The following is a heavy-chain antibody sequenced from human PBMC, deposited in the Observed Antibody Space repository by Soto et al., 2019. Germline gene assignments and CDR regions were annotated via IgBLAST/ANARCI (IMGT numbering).Heavy chain of an antibody. D-gene: IGHD3-10*01. CDR2: ISGSGGST. CDR3: AKENYYGSGKYYDLDC. V-gene: IGHV3-23*01. CDR1: GFTFSSYA. Sequence: GGSLRLSCAAFGFTFSSYAMSWVRQAPGKGLEWVSAISGSGGSTYYADSVKGRFSISRDNSKNTLYLQMNSLRAEDTAVYYCAKENYYGSGKYYDLDCWGQGTLVTVSS. J-gene: IGHJ4*02.